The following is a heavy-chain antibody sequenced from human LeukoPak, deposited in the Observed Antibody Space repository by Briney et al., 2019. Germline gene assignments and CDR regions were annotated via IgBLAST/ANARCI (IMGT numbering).Heavy chain of an antibody. Sequence: GGSLRLSCAASGFTFSSYAMSWVRQAPGKWLEWVSFISGSGVGTYYADSVKGRFTISRDNAKNSLYLQMNSLRAEDTAVYYCARDTVYCSGGSCYGAKPGDYCYGMDVWGQGTTVTVSS. CDR1: GFTFSSYA. CDR2: ISGSGVGT. D-gene: IGHD2-15*01. CDR3: ARDTVYCSGGSCYGAKPGDYCYGMDV. V-gene: IGHV3-23*01. J-gene: IGHJ6*02.